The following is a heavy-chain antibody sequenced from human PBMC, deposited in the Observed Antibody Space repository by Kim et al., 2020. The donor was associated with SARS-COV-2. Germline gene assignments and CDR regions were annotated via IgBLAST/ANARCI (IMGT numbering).Heavy chain of an antibody. CDR3: ATMITSNYYYYVMDV. D-gene: IGHD3-16*01. CDR2: IWNDGTTR. CDR1: GFSFSTYG. Sequence: GGSLRLSCAATGFSFSTYGMHWVRQAPGKGLEWLAVIWNDGTTRYYADSVKGRFTVSRDNSKNALYLQISSLRAEDTAIYYCATMITSNYYYYVMDVWG. J-gene: IGHJ6*02. V-gene: IGHV3-33*01.